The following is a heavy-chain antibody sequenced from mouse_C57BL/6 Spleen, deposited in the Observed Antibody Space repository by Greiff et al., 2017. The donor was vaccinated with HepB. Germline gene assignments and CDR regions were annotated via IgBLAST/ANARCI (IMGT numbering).Heavy chain of an antibody. J-gene: IGHJ3*01. CDR1: GYTFTSYW. Sequence: QVHVKQPGAELVMPGASVKLSCKASGYTFTSYWMHWVKQRPGQGLEWIGEIDPSDSYTNYNQKFKGKSTLTVDKSSSTAYMQLSSLTSEDSAVYYCAIITTEFAYWGQGTLVTVSA. CDR3: AIITTEFAY. D-gene: IGHD1-1*01. V-gene: IGHV1-69*01. CDR2: IDPSDSYT.